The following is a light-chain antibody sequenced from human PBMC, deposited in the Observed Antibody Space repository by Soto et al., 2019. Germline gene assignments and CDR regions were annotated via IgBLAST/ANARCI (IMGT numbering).Light chain of an antibody. CDR3: ASHTTTNTRV. CDR1: SSYVGAYDY. J-gene: IGLJ1*01. V-gene: IGLV2-14*03. Sequence: QSELNQPASVNGSPRQSIPISCTGTSSYVGAYDYVSWYQQHPDRAPRLVIYEVSNRPSGVSNRFSGSKSVNTATLTISGLQAEDEADYYCASHTTTNTRVFGTGTKVTVL. CDR2: EVS.